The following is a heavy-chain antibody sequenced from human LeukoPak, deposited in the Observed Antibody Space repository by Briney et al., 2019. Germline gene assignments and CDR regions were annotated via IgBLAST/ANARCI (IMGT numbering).Heavy chain of an antibody. CDR1: GGSISSGGYS. J-gene: IGHJ6*02. CDR2: IYHSGST. D-gene: IGHD2-15*01. V-gene: IGHV4-30-2*01. Sequence: SQTLSLTCAVSGGSISSGGYSWSWIRQLPGKGLEWIGYIYHSGSTYYNPSLKSRVTISVDGSKNQFSLKLSSVTAADTAGYYCARANCSGGSCYSGYYYYGMDVWGQGTTVTVSS. CDR3: ARANCSGGSCYSGYYYYGMDV.